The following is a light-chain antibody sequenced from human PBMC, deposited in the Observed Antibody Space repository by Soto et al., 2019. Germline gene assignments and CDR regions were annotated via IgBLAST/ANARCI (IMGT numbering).Light chain of an antibody. Sequence: DIQMTQSPSSLSASVGDTVTITCRASQGISNHLAWFQHKPGKAPKALIHAAASLQSGVSSKFSGSGFGTDFTLNISSLQPDDSATYYCQQYHSYPLPFAGGTKVASK. V-gene: IGKV1-16*02. CDR3: QQYHSYPLP. CDR2: AAA. CDR1: QGISNH. J-gene: IGKJ4*01.